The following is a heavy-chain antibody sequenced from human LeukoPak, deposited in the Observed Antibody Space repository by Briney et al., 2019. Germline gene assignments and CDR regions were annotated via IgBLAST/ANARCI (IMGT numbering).Heavy chain of an antibody. D-gene: IGHD4-4*01. J-gene: IGHJ6*02. V-gene: IGHV4-31*03. Sequence: SETLSLTCTVSGGSISSGGYYWSWIRQHPGKGLEWIGYIYYSGSTYYNPSLKSRVTISVDTSKNQFSLKLSSVTAADTAVYYCARDRSNLYGMDVWGQGTTVTVSS. CDR3: ARDRSNLYGMDV. CDR1: GGSISSGGYY. CDR2: IYYSGST.